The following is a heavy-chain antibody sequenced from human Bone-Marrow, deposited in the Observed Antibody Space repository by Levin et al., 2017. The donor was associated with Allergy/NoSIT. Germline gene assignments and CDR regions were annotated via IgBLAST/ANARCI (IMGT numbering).Heavy chain of an antibody. Sequence: GGSLRLSCAASGFTFSHFVMHWVRQAPGKGLEWVALISDNGGNKYYADAVKGRFTISRDNAKTSLTLQMNSLRAADTAVYYCARGIIGDVRVAHKEAFDIWGQGTMVSVSS. CDR3: ARGIIGDVRVAHKEAFDI. V-gene: IGHV3-30-3*01. J-gene: IGHJ3*02. CDR2: ISDNGGNK. CDR1: GFTFSHFV. D-gene: IGHD2-8*02.